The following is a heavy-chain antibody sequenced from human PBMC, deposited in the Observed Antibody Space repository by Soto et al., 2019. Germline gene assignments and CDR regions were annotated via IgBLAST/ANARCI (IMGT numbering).Heavy chain of an antibody. CDR1: GYTFTSYA. CDR3: ARVVKPDYGELYYYGMDV. Sequence: ASVKVSCKASGYTFTSYAMHWVRQAPGQRLEWMGWINAGNGNTKYSQKFQGRVTITRDTSASTAYMELSSLRSEDTAVYYCARVVKPDYGELYYYGMDVWGQGTTVTVSS. J-gene: IGHJ6*02. D-gene: IGHD4-17*01. V-gene: IGHV1-3*01. CDR2: INAGNGNT.